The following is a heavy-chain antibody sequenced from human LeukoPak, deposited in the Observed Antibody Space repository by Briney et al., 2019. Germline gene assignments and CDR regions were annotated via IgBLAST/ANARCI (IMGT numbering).Heavy chain of an antibody. CDR1: GFTFRNYA. CDR2: LSGRGDST. CDR3: ARRGSYFDY. D-gene: IGHD6-25*01. V-gene: IGHV3-23*01. J-gene: IGHJ4*02. Sequence: GGSPRLSCAASGFTFRNYALSWVRQAPGKGLEWVSTLSGRGDSTYYADSVKGRFTISRDNSKNTLYLQMNSLRAEDTAVYFCARRGSYFDYWGQGTLVTVSS.